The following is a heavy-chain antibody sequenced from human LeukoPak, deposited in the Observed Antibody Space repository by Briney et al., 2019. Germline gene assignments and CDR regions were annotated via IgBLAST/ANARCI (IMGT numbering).Heavy chain of an antibody. J-gene: IGHJ4*02. CDR3: ARHVSGNIDY. D-gene: IGHD3-16*01. CDR1: GFTFSSYS. Sequence: GGSLRLSCAASGFTFSSYSMNWVRRAPGKGLEWVSSISSSSSYIYYADSVKGRFTISRDNAKNSLYLQMNSLRAEDTAVYYCARHVSGNIDYWGQGTLVTVSS. CDR2: ISSSSSYI. V-gene: IGHV3-21*01.